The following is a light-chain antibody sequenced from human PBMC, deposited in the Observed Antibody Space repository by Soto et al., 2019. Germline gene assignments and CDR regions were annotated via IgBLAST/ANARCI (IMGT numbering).Light chain of an antibody. V-gene: IGKV3-20*01. CDR2: GAS. CDR1: QSVDSSF. J-gene: IGKJ1*01. CDR3: QQYRSSPPWT. Sequence: EIVLTQSPGTLSLSPGERATLSCRASQSVDSSFLAWYQQKPGQAPRLLIYGASTMATGIPGRFGGSGSGTDFTLTISRLEPDDFAVSYCQQYRSSPPWTFGQGTKVEIK.